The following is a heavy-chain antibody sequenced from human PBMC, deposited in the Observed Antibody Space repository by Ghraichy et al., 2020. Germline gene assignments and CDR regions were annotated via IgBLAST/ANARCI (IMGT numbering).Heavy chain of an antibody. D-gene: IGHD3-22*01. CDR1: GFTFSDYY. CDR3: ARDKRYYYDRSAYSDAEWFDP. CDR2: ISTTGSTM. J-gene: IGHJ5*02. Sequence: GGSLRLSCAASGFTFSDYYLSWIRQAPGKGLEWVSHISTTGSTMYYADSVKGRFTISRDNAKKSLHLQMHSLRAEDTAVYYCARDKRYYYDRSAYSDAEWFDPCGQGTLVTVSS. V-gene: IGHV3-11*01.